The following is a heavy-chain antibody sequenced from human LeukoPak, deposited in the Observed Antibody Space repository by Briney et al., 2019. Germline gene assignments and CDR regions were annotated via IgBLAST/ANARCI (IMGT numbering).Heavy chain of an antibody. Sequence: ASVKVSCKASGYTFTSYGISWVRQAPGQGLEWMGWISAYNGNTNYAQKLQGRVTMTTDTSTSTAYMELRSLRSDDTAVYYCARDTEYYYDSSGTDYWGQGTLVTVSS. CDR3: ARDTEYYYDSSGTDY. CDR2: ISAYNGNT. V-gene: IGHV1-18*01. D-gene: IGHD3-22*01. CDR1: GYTFTSYG. J-gene: IGHJ4*02.